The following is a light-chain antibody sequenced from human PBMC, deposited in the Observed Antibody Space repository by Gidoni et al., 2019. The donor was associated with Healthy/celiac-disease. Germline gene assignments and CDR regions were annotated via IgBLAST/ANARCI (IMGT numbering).Light chain of an antibody. Sequence: EIVLTQSPATLSLSPGERATLSCRASQSVSSYLAWYQQKPGQAPRLLIYDASNRATGIPARFCGSGSGTDFTLTISSLEPEDFAVYYCQQRSNWPPGYTFXQXTKLEIK. CDR3: QQRSNWPPGYT. J-gene: IGKJ2*01. CDR1: QSVSSY. V-gene: IGKV3-11*01. CDR2: DAS.